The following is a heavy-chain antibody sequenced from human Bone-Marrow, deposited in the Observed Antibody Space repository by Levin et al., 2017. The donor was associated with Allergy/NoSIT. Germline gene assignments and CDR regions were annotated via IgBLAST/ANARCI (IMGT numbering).Heavy chain of an antibody. D-gene: IGHD6-13*01. CDR2: ISSSGSAM. V-gene: IGHV3-21*01. J-gene: IGHJ2*01. CDR1: GFTFSIYS. Sequence: PGGSLRLSCTVSGFTFSIYSINWVRQAPGKGLEWVSSISSSGSAMYYVDSVRGRFTISRDNAKNSLYLQVNSLRAEDTAVYYCAGKPLSSWLYWYFDVWGRGTLVTVSS. CDR3: AGKPLSSWLYWYFDV.